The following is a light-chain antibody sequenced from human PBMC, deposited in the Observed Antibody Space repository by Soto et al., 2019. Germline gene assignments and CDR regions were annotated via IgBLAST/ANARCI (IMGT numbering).Light chain of an antibody. V-gene: IGLV2-14*03. J-gene: IGLJ2*01. CDR3: NSYTTVTPLV. CDR2: DVS. Sequence: QSALAQPASVSGSPGQSITISCTGTSSDVGGYNYVSWYQQHPGKAPKLMIYDVSNRPSGVSNRFSGSKSGNTASLSISGLQDEDDADYYCNSYTTVTPLVFGGGTQLTVL. CDR1: SSDVGGYNY.